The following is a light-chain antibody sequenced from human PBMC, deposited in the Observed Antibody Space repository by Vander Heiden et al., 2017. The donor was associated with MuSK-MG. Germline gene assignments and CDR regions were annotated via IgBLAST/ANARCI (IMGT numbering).Light chain of an antibody. Sequence: QPALTQPASVSGSPGQSITISCIGTSSDVGGYNYVSWYQQNPGKAPKLIIYDVSGRPSGVSTRFSGSKSGNTASLTISGLQSEDEANYYCSSYTGSNTVVFGGGTKLTVL. CDR2: DVS. J-gene: IGLJ2*01. V-gene: IGLV2-14*03. CDR3: SSYTGSNTVV. CDR1: SSDVGGYNY.